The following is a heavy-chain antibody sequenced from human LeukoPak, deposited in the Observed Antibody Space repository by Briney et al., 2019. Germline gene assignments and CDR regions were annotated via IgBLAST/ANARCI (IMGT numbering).Heavy chain of an antibody. CDR1: GFIFSSYN. CDR2: ISYDGSNK. CDR3: ARGWGGYYPDFDY. V-gene: IGHV3-30-3*01. Sequence: TGGSLRLSCAASGFIFSSYNIHWVRQAPGKGLEWVAVISYDGSNKYYADSVKGRFTTSRDNSKKTLYLQMNSLRAEDTAVYYCARGWGGYYPDFDYWGQGTLVTVSS. D-gene: IGHD3-3*01. J-gene: IGHJ4*02.